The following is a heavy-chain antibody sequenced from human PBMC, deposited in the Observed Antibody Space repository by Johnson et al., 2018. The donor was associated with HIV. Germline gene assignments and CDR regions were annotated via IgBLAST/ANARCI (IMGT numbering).Heavy chain of an antibody. J-gene: IGHJ3*02. CDR2: IGSAGDT. CDR1: GFTFDDYG. Sequence: VQLVESGGGVVQPGRSLRLSCAASGFTFDDYGMSWVRQATGKGLEWVSAIGSAGDTYYPGSVKGRFTISRDNAKNTLYLQMNSLRAEDTAVYYCAREGDGYNYDAFDIWGQGTMVTVSS. CDR3: AREGDGYNYDAFDI. D-gene: IGHD5-24*01. V-gene: IGHV3-13*01.